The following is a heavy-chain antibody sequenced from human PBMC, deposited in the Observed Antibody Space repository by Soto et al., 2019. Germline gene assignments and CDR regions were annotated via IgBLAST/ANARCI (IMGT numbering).Heavy chain of an antibody. J-gene: IGHJ4*02. CDR1: GASITSHSW. V-gene: IGHV4-4*02. Sequence: PSETLSLTCAVSGASITSHSWWSWVRQPPGKGLEWIGEVYHTGSTNYNSSLESRVTISVDKSKNQFSLTLNSVTAADTAVYYCARGLQQLPSDYWGQGTLVTVSS. CDR2: VYHTGST. CDR3: ARGLQQLPSDY. D-gene: IGHD6-13*01.